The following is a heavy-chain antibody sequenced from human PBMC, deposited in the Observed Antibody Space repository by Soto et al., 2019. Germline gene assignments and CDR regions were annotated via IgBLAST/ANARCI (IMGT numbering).Heavy chain of an antibody. D-gene: IGHD5-18*01. J-gene: IGHJ4*02. CDR2: IIPIFGTA. CDR1: GGTFSSYA. V-gene: IGHV1-69*06. CDR3: ARDLSGYSYGFSCDY. Sequence: QVQLVQSGDEVKKPGSSVKVSCKASGGTFSSYAISWVRQAPGQGLEWMGGIIPIFGTANYAQKFQGRVTITAYKSTSTAYIELSSMRSEDTAVYYCARDLSGYSYGFSCDYWGQGTLFTVSS.